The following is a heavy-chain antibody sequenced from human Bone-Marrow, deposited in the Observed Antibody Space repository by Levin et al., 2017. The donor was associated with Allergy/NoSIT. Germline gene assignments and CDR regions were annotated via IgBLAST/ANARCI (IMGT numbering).Heavy chain of an antibody. CDR3: ARQTISCNDY. J-gene: IGHJ4*02. CDR2: IRNKADNYAT. V-gene: IGHV3-73*01. D-gene: IGHD2-2*01. CDR1: GFTFSGSH. Sequence: PGGSLRLSCVASGFTFSGSHMHWVRQASGKGLEWVGRIRNKADNYATAYVETVKGRFTISRDDSKNTVYLQMNSLQTEDTAVYYCARQTISCNDYWGQGTLVTVSS.